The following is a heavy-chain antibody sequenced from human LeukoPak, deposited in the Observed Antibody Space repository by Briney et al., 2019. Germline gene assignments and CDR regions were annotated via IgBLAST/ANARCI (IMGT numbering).Heavy chain of an antibody. V-gene: IGHV3-30*18. CDR2: ISYDGSNK. CDR1: GFTFSSYG. D-gene: IGHD5-18*01. Sequence: GGSLRLSCAASGFTFSSYGMPWVRQAPGKGLEWVAVISYDGSNKYYADSVKGRFTISRDNSKNTLYLQMNSLRAEDTAVYYCAKDMYSYGHGYFDYWGQGTLVTVSS. J-gene: IGHJ4*02. CDR3: AKDMYSYGHGYFDY.